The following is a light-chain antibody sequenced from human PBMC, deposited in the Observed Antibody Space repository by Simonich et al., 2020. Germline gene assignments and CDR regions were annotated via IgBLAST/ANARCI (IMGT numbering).Light chain of an antibody. Sequence: QSALTQPASVSGSPGQSITISCTGTSSDVGGYNYVSLYPQHPGKAPQLMIYEFSKRPSGVSNRFSGSKSGNTASLTISGLQAEDEADYYCSSYTSSSTWVFGGGTKLTVL. J-gene: IGLJ3*02. CDR3: SSYTSSSTWV. CDR1: SSDVGGYNY. V-gene: IGLV2-14*01. CDR2: EFS.